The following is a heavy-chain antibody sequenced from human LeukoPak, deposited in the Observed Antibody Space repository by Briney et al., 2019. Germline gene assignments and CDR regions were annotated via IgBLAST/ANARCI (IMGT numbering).Heavy chain of an antibody. J-gene: IGHJ4*02. CDR1: GFTFSSYK. CDR3: ARSLYYYDRSGYYYAFDY. V-gene: IGHV3-48*03. CDR2: ISSSGSTI. D-gene: IGHD3-22*01. Sequence: GGSLRLSCAASGFTFSSYKMNWVRQAPGKGLEWVSYISSSGSTIYYADSVKGRFTISRDNAKNSLYLQMNSLRAEDTAVYYCARSLYYYDRSGYYYAFDYWGQGTLVTVSS.